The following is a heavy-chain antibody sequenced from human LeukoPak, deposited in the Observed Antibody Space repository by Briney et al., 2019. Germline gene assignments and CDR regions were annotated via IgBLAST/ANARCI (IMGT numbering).Heavy chain of an antibody. Sequence: SETLSLTCTVSGDSISSGGHYWSWIRQLPGKGLEWIGYIFHTGSTYYNPSLKSRVIISVDTSKSQFSLKLSSVTAADTAVYYCARVPPWYNWNCLDYWGQGTLVTVSS. V-gene: IGHV4-31*03. CDR1: GDSISSGGHY. J-gene: IGHJ4*02. D-gene: IGHD1-7*01. CDR3: ARVPPWYNWNCLDY. CDR2: IFHTGST.